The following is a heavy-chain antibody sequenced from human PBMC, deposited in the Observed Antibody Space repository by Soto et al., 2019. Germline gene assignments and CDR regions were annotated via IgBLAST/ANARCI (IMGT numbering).Heavy chain of an antibody. CDR1: GFTFSSHG. Sequence: QVHLVESGGGVVQPGRSLRLSCAASGFTFSSHGMHWLRQAPGKGLEWVAVIPYDGSHQYYADSVKDRFSISRDNSKNPLDPQMNSLRAEDTAVYYCAKLRVLVWEVQESDYWGQGTLVSVSS. CDR3: AKLRVLVWEVQESDY. CDR2: IPYDGSHQ. J-gene: IGHJ4*02. V-gene: IGHV3-30*18. D-gene: IGHD3-3*01.